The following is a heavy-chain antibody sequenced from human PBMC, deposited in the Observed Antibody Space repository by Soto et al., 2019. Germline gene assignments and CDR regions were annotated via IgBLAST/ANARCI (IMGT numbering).Heavy chain of an antibody. D-gene: IGHD2-21*02. J-gene: IGHJ4*02. V-gene: IGHV3-15*01. Sequence: EVQLVESGGGLVKPGGSLRLSCTSSGFSLSNVWMSWVRQAPGKGLEWVGCIKTTVDGATREYAAPVKGRFTISRDDSKSTLYLQMDSLQTEDSAVYFCTTDQGDHVGHYSFDYWGQGTRVTVSS. CDR3: TTDQGDHVGHYSFDY. CDR2: IKTTVDGATR. CDR1: GFSLSNVW.